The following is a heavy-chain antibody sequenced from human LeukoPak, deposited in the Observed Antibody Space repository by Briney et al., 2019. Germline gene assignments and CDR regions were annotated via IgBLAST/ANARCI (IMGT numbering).Heavy chain of an antibody. J-gene: IGHJ4*02. V-gene: IGHV1-18*04. D-gene: IGHD3-22*01. CDR2: INPDNGAT. CDR3: ASTPPTYYYDSSGSRFDY. Sequence: ASVKVSCKASGYTFTDVYIHWVRQAPGQGLEWMGWINPDNGATNYAQKLQGRVTMTTDTSTSTAYMELRSLRSDDTAVYYCASTPPTYYYDSSGSRFDYWGQGTLVTVSS. CDR1: GYTFTDVY.